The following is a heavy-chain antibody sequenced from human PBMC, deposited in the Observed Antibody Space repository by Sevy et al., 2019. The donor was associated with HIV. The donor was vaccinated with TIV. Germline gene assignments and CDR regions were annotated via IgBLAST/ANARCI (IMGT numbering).Heavy chain of an antibody. CDR2: INQDGSAI. Sequence: GGSLRLSCAASGFTLSSYWMSWVRQAPGKGLEWVANINQDGSAIDYVGSVKGRFTISRDNAKNSLYLQMNSLRADDTAIYYCARDLYSGSYHEDYWGQGTLVTVSS. CDR3: ARDLYSGSYHEDY. V-gene: IGHV3-7*01. CDR1: GFTLSSYW. D-gene: IGHD1-26*01. J-gene: IGHJ4*02.